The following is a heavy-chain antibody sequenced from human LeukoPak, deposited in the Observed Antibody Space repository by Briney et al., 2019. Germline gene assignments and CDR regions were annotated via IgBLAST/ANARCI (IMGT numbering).Heavy chain of an antibody. CDR2: INHSGST. Sequence: SETLSLTCAVYGGSFSGYYWSWTRQPPGKGLEWIGKINHSGSTNYNPSLKSRVTISVDTSKTQFSLKLSSVTAADTAVYYCARGLGTTTYYFDYWGQGTLVTVSS. V-gene: IGHV4-34*01. D-gene: IGHD7-27*01. J-gene: IGHJ4*02. CDR1: GGSFSGYY. CDR3: ARGLGTTTYYFDY.